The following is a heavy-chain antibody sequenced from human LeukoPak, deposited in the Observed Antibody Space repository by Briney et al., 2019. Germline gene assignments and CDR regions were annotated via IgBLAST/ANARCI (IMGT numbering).Heavy chain of an antibody. CDR1: GGSISTSSYY. CDR3: ASLKNYYDSSGYLVTDAFDI. Sequence: NASETLSLTCTVSGGSISTSSYYWGWIRQPPGKGLEWIGSIYYSGSTYYNPSLKSRVTISVDTSKNQFSLKLSSVTAADTAVYYCASLKNYYDSSGYLVTDAFDIWGQGTMVTVSS. CDR2: IYYSGST. J-gene: IGHJ3*02. V-gene: IGHV4-39*07. D-gene: IGHD3-22*01.